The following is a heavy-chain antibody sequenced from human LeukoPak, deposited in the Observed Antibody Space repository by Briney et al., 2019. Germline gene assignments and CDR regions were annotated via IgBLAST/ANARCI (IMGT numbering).Heavy chain of an antibody. V-gene: IGHV1-46*01. J-gene: IGHJ3*02. CDR1: GYTFTGYY. Sequence: GASVKVSCKASGYTFTGYYMHWVRQAPGQGLEWMGIINPSGGSTSYAQKFQGRVTMTRDMSTSTLYMELSSLTSDDTAVYYCARDGPDYYDSSGALMGGFDIWGQGTMVTVSS. D-gene: IGHD3-22*01. CDR3: ARDGPDYYDSSGALMGGFDI. CDR2: INPSGGST.